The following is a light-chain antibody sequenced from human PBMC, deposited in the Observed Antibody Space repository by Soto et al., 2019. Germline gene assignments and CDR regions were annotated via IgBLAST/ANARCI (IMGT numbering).Light chain of an antibody. CDR3: ASWDYSVTAFV. CDR1: YSNIGNNF. Sequence: QSVLTQPPSVSAAPGQKVTISCSGTYSNIGNNFVSWYQQLPGTAPKLLIYANNKRPSGIPERFSGSKPGTSATLGISGLQTGDEGDYFCASWDYSVTAFVFGGGTKLTIL. CDR2: ANN. V-gene: IGLV1-51*01. J-gene: IGLJ3*02.